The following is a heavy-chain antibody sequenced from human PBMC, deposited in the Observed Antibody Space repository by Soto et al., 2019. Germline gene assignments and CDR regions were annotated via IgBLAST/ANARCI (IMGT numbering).Heavy chain of an antibody. CDR1: GFTFSSYG. Sequence: QVQLVESGGGVVQPGRSLRLSCAASGFTFSSYGMHWVRQAPGKGLEWVAVISYDGSNKYYADSVKGRFTISRDNSKHTLYLQMTSLRAEDTAVYYCATDTRYCGGDCYAYCYYYGMDVSGPGTTVSVSS. J-gene: IGHJ6*02. CDR2: ISYDGSNK. D-gene: IGHD2-21*02. CDR3: ATDTRYCGGDCYAYCYYYGMDV. V-gene: IGHV3-30*03.